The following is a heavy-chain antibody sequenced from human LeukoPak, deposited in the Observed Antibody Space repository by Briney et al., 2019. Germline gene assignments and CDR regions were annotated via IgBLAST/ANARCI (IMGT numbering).Heavy chain of an antibody. CDR3: ARALYSDSSGYYPGLDH. J-gene: IGHJ4*02. Sequence: ASVKVSCKASGSTFNSYAFSWVRQAPGQGLEWVGWISSYNGDTNYARRFQGRVTMTTDTSTKTSHMELRNLGSDDTAVYYCARALYSDSSGYYPGLDHWGQGTLVTVSS. CDR1: GSTFNSYA. V-gene: IGHV1-18*01. D-gene: IGHD3-22*01. CDR2: ISSYNGDT.